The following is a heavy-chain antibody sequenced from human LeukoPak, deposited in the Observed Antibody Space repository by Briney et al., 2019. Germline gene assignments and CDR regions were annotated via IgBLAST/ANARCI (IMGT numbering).Heavy chain of an antibody. CDR2: ISYSGST. J-gene: IGHJ6*03. Sequence: SETLSLTCTVSGGSISSSDYYWGWIRQPPGKGLEWIGSISYSGSTYYSSSLKSRVTMSVDTPKNQFSLRLSSVTAADTAVYYCARLAYSSSSMYYYYYMDVWGKGTTVTVSS. CDR3: ARLAYSSSSMYYYYYMDV. CDR1: GGSISSSDYY. V-gene: IGHV4-39*01. D-gene: IGHD6-6*01.